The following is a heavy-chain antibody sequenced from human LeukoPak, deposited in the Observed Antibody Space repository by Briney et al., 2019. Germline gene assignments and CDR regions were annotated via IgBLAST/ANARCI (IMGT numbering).Heavy chain of an antibody. D-gene: IGHD2/OR15-2a*01. CDR3: ARTPEFIPPFDP. CDR1: GGSISSYY. J-gene: IGHJ5*02. CDR2: IYYSGST. Sequence: SETLSLTCTVSGGSISSYYWSWIRQPPGKGLEWIGYIYYSGSTNYNPSLKSRVTISVDTSKNQFSLKLSSVTAADTAVYYCARTPEFIPPFDPWGQGTLVTVSS. V-gene: IGHV4-59*01.